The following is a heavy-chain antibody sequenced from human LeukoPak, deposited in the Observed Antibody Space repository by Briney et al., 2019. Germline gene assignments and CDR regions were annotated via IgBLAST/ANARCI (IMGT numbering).Heavy chain of an antibody. J-gene: IGHJ5*02. Sequence: GGSLRLSCAASGFTFSSYSMTWARQAPGKGLEWVSSISSSSSDIYYADSVKGRFTISRDNAKNTLYLQMNSLRAEDTAVYYCAKWGYSSFPHGWFDPWGQGTLVTVSS. V-gene: IGHV3-21*04. CDR1: GFTFSSYS. D-gene: IGHD5-18*01. CDR3: AKWGYSSFPHGWFDP. CDR2: ISSSSSDI.